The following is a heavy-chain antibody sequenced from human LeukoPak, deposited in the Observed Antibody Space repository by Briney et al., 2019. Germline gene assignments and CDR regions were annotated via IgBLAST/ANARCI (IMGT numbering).Heavy chain of an antibody. CDR2: IKQDGSEK. D-gene: IGHD5/OR15-5a*01. CDR1: GFTFSTYW. CDR3: ASDLPPTEGQ. J-gene: IGHJ4*02. Sequence: GGSLRLSCSAYGFTFSTYWKSWVRQAPGKGLEWVGNIKQDGSEKYYVDSVKGRFTISRDNAKNSLYLQMNSLRVEDTAVYYCASDLPPTEGQWGQGTLVTVSS. V-gene: IGHV3-7*01.